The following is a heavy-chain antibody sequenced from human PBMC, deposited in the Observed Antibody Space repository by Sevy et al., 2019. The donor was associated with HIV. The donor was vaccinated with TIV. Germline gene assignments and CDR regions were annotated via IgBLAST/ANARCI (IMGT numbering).Heavy chain of an antibody. V-gene: IGHV4-59*01. CDR2: IHYSGRT. J-gene: IGHJ4*02. CDR3: AREATGAFDY. D-gene: IGHD5-12*01. Sequence: SETLSLTCTVSGGSITTYYWSWIRQPPWKGLEWIGYIHYSGRTNYNPSLKSRLTISVDTSKNQFSLKLTSVTAADTAVYYCAREATGAFDYWGQGTLVTVSS. CDR1: GGSITTYY.